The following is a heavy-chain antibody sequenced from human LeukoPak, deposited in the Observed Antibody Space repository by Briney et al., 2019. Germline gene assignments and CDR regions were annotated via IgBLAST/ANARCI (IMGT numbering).Heavy chain of an antibody. V-gene: IGHV1-3*01. D-gene: IGHD3-9*01. CDR3: ARFRRYDAFDI. Sequence: ASVKVSCKVSGYTLTELSMHWVRQAPGQRLEWMGWINAGNGNTKYSQKFQGRVTITRDTSASTAYMELSSLRSEDTAVYYCARFRRYDAFDIWGQGTMVTVSS. CDR2: INAGNGNT. J-gene: IGHJ3*02. CDR1: GYTLTELS.